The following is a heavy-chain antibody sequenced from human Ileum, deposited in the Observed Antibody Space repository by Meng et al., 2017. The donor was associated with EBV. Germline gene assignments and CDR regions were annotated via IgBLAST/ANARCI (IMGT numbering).Heavy chain of an antibody. CDR2: IIHGGSP. J-gene: IGHJ4*02. D-gene: IGHD2-8*02. CDR3: ARRPTGIDY. Sequence: QGQRLQWGAGPLKPSETLAPTCAVNGGSLSGAYWNWSRQPPGKGLEWIGEIIHGGSPSYNPSLKSRVTISIDTSKNQLSLMLSSVTAADTAVYYCARRPTGIDYWGQGTLVTVSS. CDR1: GGSLSGAY. V-gene: IGHV4-34*12.